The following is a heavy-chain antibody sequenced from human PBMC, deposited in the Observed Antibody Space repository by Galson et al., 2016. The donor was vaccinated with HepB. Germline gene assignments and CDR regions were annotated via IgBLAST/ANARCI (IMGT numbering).Heavy chain of an antibody. V-gene: IGHV3-23*01. CDR3: VRQGGPGWFAP. CDR2: ISETGGTT. CDR1: GFTFTKHA. D-gene: IGHD3-16*01. J-gene: IGHJ5*02. Sequence: SLRLSCAASGFTFTKHAMNWVRQAPGSGLEWVSSISETGGTTYYVESVEGRFTISRDNPNNTVYLQMNNLRVEDTAVYYCVRQGGPGWFAPWGQGTLVTVSS.